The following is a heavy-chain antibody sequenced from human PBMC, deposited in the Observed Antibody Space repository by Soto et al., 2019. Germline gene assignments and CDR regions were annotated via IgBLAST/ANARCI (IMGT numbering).Heavy chain of an antibody. J-gene: IGHJ4*02. Sequence: SETLSLTCTVSGGSISSGGYYWSWIRQHPGKGLEWIGYIYYSGSTYYNPSLKSRVTISVDTPKNQFSLKLSSVTAADTAVYYCARESITIFGVAAPDFDYWGQGTLVTVSS. CDR2: IYYSGST. D-gene: IGHD3-3*01. CDR3: ARESITIFGVAAPDFDY. V-gene: IGHV4-31*03. CDR1: GGSISSGGYY.